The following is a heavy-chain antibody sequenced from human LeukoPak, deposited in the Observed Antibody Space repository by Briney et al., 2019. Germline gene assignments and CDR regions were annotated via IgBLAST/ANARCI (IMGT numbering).Heavy chain of an antibody. D-gene: IGHD6-13*01. CDR1: GFTVSSNY. J-gene: IGHJ6*03. V-gene: IGHV3-53*01. CDR3: ARGIGGSSSWRFYYYMDV. CDR2: IYSGGST. Sequence: GGSLRLSCVASGFTVSSNYMSWVRQAPGKGLEWVSVIYSGGSTYYADSVKGRFTISRDNSKNTLYLQMNRLRAEDTAVYYCARGIGGSSSWRFYYYMDVWGKGTTVTVSS.